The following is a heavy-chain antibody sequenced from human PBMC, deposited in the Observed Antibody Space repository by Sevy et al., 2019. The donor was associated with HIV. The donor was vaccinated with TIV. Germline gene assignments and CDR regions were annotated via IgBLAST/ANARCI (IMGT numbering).Heavy chain of an antibody. V-gene: IGHV3-53*01. CDR1: GFTVSSNY. CDR2: IYRGGST. J-gene: IGHJ3*02. CDR3: ATGGRGYDSSGYYFFARAFDI. Sequence: GGSLRLTCAASGFTVSSNYMSWVRQAPGKGLEWVSVIYRGGSTYYADSVKGRFTISRDNSKNTLYLQMNSLRAEDTAVYYCATGGRGYDSSGYYFFARAFDIWGQGTMVTVS. D-gene: IGHD3-22*01.